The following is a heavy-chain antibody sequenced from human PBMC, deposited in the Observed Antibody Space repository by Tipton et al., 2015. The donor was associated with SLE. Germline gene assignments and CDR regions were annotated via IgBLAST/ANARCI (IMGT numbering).Heavy chain of an antibody. D-gene: IGHD7-27*01. CDR3: ARNWGTVDY. V-gene: IGHV4-31*11. Sequence: TLSLTCVVSGGSITSNNWWSWIRQRPGKGLEWIGYYSYTGSTYYNPSLQSRVSISVDTSENQFSLKVNSVTAADTAVYYCARNWGTVDYWGQGTLVTVSS. CDR2: YSYTGST. J-gene: IGHJ4*02. CDR1: GGSITSNNW.